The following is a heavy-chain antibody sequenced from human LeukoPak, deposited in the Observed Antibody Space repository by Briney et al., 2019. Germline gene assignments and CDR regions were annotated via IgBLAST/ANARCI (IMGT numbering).Heavy chain of an antibody. Sequence: SVNVSCKASGYAFTIYFVHWVRQAPGQGLEWMGGIIPIFGTANYAQKFQGRVTITADESTSTAYMELSSLRSEDTALYYCARDSVGRVGLYYYGMDVWGQGTTVTVSS. V-gene: IGHV1-69*13. CDR1: GYAFTIYF. CDR2: IIPIFGTA. CDR3: ARDSVGRVGLYYYGMDV. J-gene: IGHJ6*02.